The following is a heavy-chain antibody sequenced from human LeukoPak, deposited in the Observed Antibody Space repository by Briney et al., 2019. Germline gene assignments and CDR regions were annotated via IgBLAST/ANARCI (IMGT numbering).Heavy chain of an antibody. D-gene: IGHD5-12*01. CDR2: ISSSSYI. J-gene: IGHJ4*02. CDR1: GFTFSSYS. CDR3: ARAGYSGYGDY. V-gene: IGHV3-21*01. Sequence: GGSLRLSCAASGFTFSSYSMNWVRQAPGKGLEWVSSISSSSYIYYADSVKGRFTISRDNAKNSLYLQMNSLRAEDTAVYYCARAGYSGYGDYWGQGTLVTVSS.